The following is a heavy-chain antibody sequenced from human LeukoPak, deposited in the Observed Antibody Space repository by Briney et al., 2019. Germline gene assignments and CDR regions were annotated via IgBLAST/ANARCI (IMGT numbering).Heavy chain of an antibody. CDR3: ARDPRDGYNP. Sequence: GSSVKVSCKASGGTFSSYAISWVRQAPGQGLEWMGGIIPIFGTANYAQKFHGRVTITADESTSTAYMELSSLRSEDTAVYYCARDPRDGYNPWGQGTLVTVSS. CDR1: GGTFSSYA. D-gene: IGHD5-24*01. J-gene: IGHJ5*02. V-gene: IGHV1-69*01. CDR2: IIPIFGTA.